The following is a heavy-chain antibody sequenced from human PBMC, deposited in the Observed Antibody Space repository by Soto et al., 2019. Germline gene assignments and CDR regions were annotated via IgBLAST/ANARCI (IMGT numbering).Heavy chain of an antibody. Sequence: GGSLRLSCAASGFTFSSYWMSWVRQAPGKGLEWVANIKQDGSEKYYVDSVKGRFTISRDNSKNVLYLQMNSLRAEDTAVYYCARDLGAFNYGSAYFDYWGQGTTVTVYS. D-gene: IGHD3-10*01. CDR3: ARDLGAFNYGSAYFDY. CDR2: IKQDGSEK. J-gene: IGHJ4*02. CDR1: GFTFSSYW. V-gene: IGHV3-7*01.